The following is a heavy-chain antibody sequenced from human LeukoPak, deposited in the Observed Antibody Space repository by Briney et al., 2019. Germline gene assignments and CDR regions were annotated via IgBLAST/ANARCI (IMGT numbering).Heavy chain of an antibody. CDR1: GFTFSSYS. D-gene: IGHD3-3*01. J-gene: IGHJ6*02. CDR3: ARDDFGVVIRRTYGMDV. Sequence: PGGSLRLSCAASGFTFSSYSMNWVRKAPGKGLEWVSSISSSSSYIYYADLVKGRFTISRDNAKNSLYLQVNSLRAEDTAVYYCARDDFGVVIRRTYGMDVWGQGTTVTVSS. CDR2: ISSSSSYI. V-gene: IGHV3-21*01.